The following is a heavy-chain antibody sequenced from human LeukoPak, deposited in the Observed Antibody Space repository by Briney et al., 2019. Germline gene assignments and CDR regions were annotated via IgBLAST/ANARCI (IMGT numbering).Heavy chain of an antibody. CDR1: GYTFTSYD. J-gene: IGHJ4*02. D-gene: IGHD6-19*01. Sequence: GASVNVSCKASGYTFTSYDFNWVRQAHGQGLGWMGWMNPNSGNTGYAQKFPGRVTMTRNTSISTAYMELSSLRSEDTAVYYCARCLDSSGSFYWGQGTLVNVSS. CDR2: MNPNSGNT. CDR3: ARCLDSSGSFY. V-gene: IGHV1-8*01.